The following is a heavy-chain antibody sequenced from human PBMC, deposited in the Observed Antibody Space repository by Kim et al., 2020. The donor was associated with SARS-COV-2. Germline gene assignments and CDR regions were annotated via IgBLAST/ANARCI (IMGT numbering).Heavy chain of an antibody. CDR2: IFYRGDT. CDR1: GGSISGYY. D-gene: IGHD6-25*01. J-gene: IGHJ6*04. CDR3: ARLNRVAAVGSDFCHSMDV. V-gene: IGHV4-59*08. Sequence: SETLSLTCTVSGGSISGYYWSWVRRPPGKGLEWIGYIFYRGDTNYNPSLKSRLTMSVDTSKNQFSLRLSSVTATDTALYYCARLNRVAAVGSDFCHSMDVWGAGNTVAVSS.